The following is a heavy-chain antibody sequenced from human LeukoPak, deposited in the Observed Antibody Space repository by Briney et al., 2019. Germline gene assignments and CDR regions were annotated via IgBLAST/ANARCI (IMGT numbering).Heavy chain of an antibody. Sequence: PGGSLRLSCAASRFTLSTYWMSWVRQAPGKGLEWVAHIKQDGSQEYYVDSVKGRFTISRDSAKNSLYLQMNSLRAEDTAVYYCARGVPYDSWSCPHYSDYWGQGTLVTVSS. J-gene: IGHJ4*02. D-gene: IGHD3-3*01. CDR2: IKQDGSQE. CDR3: ARGVPYDSWSCPHYSDY. V-gene: IGHV3-7*01. CDR1: RFTLSTYW.